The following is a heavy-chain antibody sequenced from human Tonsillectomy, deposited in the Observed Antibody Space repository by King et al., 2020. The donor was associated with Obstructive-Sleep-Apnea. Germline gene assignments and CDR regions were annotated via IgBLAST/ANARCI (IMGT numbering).Heavy chain of an antibody. CDR1: GFTFGSFA. J-gene: IGHJ4*02. Sequence: EVQLVESGGGLVQPGGSLRLSCAASGFTFGSFAMTWVRQAPGKGLEWVSDISGSGTSTNYADSVKGRFTISRDNSNNTLFLQMNSLRAEDTAVYYCAKDPRTPAIHSSGWNGCWGLGTLVTVSS. CDR2: ISGSGTST. D-gene: IGHD6-19*01. CDR3: AKDPRTPAIHSSGWNGC. V-gene: IGHV3-23*04.